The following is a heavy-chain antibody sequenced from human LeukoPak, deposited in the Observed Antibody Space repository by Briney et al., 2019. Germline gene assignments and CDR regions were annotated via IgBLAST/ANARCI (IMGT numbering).Heavy chain of an antibody. CDR2: MYYSGNT. CDR1: GGSLSSSTPY. Sequence: SQTLSLTCTISGGSLSSSTPYWSCVRQQPGKGLEWLGYMYYSGNTHYNPSLKNRLTTSLATSSTQFSLKLTSLTAADTAVYYCARVNVHCGSTTCYTIWFDPWGQGTLVTVSS. CDR3: ARVNVHCGSTTCYTIWFDP. D-gene: IGHD2-2*02. V-gene: IGHV4-31*03. J-gene: IGHJ5*02.